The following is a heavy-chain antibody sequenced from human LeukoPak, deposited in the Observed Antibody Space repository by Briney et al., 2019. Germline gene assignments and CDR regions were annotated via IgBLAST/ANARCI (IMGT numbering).Heavy chain of an antibody. Sequence: GGSLRLSCAASGFTLSSYCLSWVRQAPGKGLEWVASIHQDGSEKYNVDSVKGRFTISRDNAKNSLYLQVNSLGAEDTAVYYCARWRWQQSEFDSWGQGTLVTVSS. CDR3: ARWRWQQSEFDS. V-gene: IGHV3-7*01. CDR2: IHQDGSEK. D-gene: IGHD5-24*01. J-gene: IGHJ4*02. CDR1: GFTLSSYC.